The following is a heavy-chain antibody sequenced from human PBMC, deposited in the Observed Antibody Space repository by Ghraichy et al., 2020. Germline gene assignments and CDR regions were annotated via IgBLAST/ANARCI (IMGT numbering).Heavy chain of an antibody. CDR3: ARGGGVELWPENWFDP. V-gene: IGHV3-30-3*01. Sequence: GESLNISCAASGFTFSSYAMHWVRQAPGKGLEWVAVISYDGSNKYYADSVKGRFTISRDNSKNTLYLQMNSLRAEDTAVYYCARGGGVELWPENWFDPWGQGTLVTVSS. CDR2: ISYDGSNK. D-gene: IGHD5-18*01. J-gene: IGHJ5*02. CDR1: GFTFSSYA.